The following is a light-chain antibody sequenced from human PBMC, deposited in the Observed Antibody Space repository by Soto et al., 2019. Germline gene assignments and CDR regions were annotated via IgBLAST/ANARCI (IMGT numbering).Light chain of an antibody. V-gene: IGKV1-5*01. CDR3: QQYDTYPWT. Sequence: DIQMTQSPSTLSASVGDRVTITYRASQSFSSWLAWYQQKPGKAPKLLIYDVSTLQSGVPSRFSGGGSGTEFTLTISSLQPDDFATYYCQQYDTYPWTFGQGTKVEIK. CDR1: QSFSSW. J-gene: IGKJ1*01. CDR2: DVS.